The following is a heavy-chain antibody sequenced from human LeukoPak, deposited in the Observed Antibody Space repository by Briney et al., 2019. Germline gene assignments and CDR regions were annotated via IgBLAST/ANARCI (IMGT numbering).Heavy chain of an antibody. Sequence: GSLRLSCEGSGFTFSNYWMSWVRQAPGKGLEWVANIKQDGSAKYHVDSVKGRFTISRGNANNSLYLQMNSLRAEDTAVYFCARWSNNFDSWGQGTLVTVSS. CDR3: ARWSNNFDS. CDR1: GFTFSNYW. V-gene: IGHV3-7*04. CDR2: IKQDGSAK. D-gene: IGHD1-26*01. J-gene: IGHJ4*02.